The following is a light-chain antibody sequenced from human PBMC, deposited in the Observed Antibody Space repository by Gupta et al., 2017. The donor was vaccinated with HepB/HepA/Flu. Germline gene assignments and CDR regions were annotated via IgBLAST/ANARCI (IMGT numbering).Light chain of an antibody. J-gene: IGLJ1*01. Sequence: QSVLTQPPSVSAAPGQKVTISCSGSSSNIGKKYVSWYQPLPGTAPKMLIYDDNKRPSGIPDRFSGSKSGTSATLDITGLQTGDEADYYCGTWDSRLSAYVFGTGTKVTVL. CDR3: GTWDSRLSAYV. V-gene: IGLV1-51*01. CDR1: SSNIGKKY. CDR2: DDN.